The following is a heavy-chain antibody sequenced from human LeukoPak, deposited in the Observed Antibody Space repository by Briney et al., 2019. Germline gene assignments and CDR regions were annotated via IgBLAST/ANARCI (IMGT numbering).Heavy chain of an antibody. J-gene: IGHJ4*02. CDR2: INRSGST. CDR1: GDSISSGSFQ. CDR3: ARGVLVATAGGY. Sequence: SETLSLTCTVSGDSISSGSFQWSWLRQPAGQGLEWIGRINRSGSTRYNPSLRGRVTMSVDTSKDQFSLMLTSVTAADTAVYYCARGVLVATAGGYWGQGTLVTVSS. D-gene: IGHD2-15*01. V-gene: IGHV4-61*02.